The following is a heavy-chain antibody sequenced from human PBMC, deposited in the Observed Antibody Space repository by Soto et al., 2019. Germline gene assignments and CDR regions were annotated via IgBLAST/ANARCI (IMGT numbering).Heavy chain of an antibody. Sequence: PGGCLRLSCAASGFTFSSYGMHWVRQAPGKGLEWVAVISYDGSNKYYADSVKGRFTISRDNSKNTLYLQMNSLRAEDTAVYYCAKEYSGSWSFDYWGQGTLVTVSS. D-gene: IGHD6-13*01. CDR3: AKEYSGSWSFDY. J-gene: IGHJ4*02. CDR2: ISYDGSNK. CDR1: GFTFSSYG. V-gene: IGHV3-30*18.